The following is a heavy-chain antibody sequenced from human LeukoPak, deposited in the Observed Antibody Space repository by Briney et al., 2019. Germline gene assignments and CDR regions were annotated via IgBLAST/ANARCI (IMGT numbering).Heavy chain of an antibody. J-gene: IGHJ5*02. V-gene: IGHV1-2*02. CDR2: INPNSGGT. CDR3: ARQDGIGYCSSTSCYGDENWFDP. D-gene: IGHD2-2*01. Sequence: ASVKVSCKASGYTFTGYYMHWVRQAPGQGLEWMGWINPNSGGTNYAQKFQGRVTMTRDTSISTAYMELSRLRSDDTAVYYCARQDGIGYCSSTSCYGDENWFDPWGQGTLVTVSS. CDR1: GYTFTGYY.